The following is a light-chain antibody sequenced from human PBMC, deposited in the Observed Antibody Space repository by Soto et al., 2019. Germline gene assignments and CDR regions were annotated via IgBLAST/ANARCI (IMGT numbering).Light chain of an antibody. CDR2: GVS. J-gene: IGLJ3*02. V-gene: IGLV2-14*03. CDR1: SNDVGAFNY. CDR3: SSYTTSNTWV. Sequence: QSALTQPRSVSGSPGQSITISCTGSSNDVGAFNYVSWYRHSPGEAPKVLIRGVSIRPSGVSIRFSASKSANTASLTISGLQAEDEALYYCSSYTTSNTWVFGGGTKLTVL.